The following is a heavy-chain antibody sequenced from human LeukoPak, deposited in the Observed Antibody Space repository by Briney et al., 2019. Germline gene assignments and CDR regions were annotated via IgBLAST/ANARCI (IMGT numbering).Heavy chain of an antibody. CDR1: GGSISGSSYY. V-gene: IGHV4-61*01. Sequence: SETLSLTCTVSGGSISGSSYYWSWIRQPPGKGLEWIGYIYYSGSTNYNPSLKSRVTISVDTSKNQFSLKLSSVTAADTAVYHCARVGGSNYYYYGMDVWGQGTTVTVSS. CDR2: IYYSGST. CDR3: ARVGGSNYYYYGMDV. J-gene: IGHJ6*02. D-gene: IGHD3-10*01.